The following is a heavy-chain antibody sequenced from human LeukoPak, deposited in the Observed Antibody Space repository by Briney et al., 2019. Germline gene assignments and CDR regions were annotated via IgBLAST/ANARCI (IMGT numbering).Heavy chain of an antibody. Sequence: SETLSLTCAVYGGSFSGYYWSWIRQPPGKGPEWIGEINHSGSTNYNPSLKSRVTISVDTSKNQFSLKLSSVTAADTAVYYCARVSGRLDYWGQGTLVTVSS. CDR1: GGSFSGYY. CDR3: ARVSGRLDY. V-gene: IGHV4-34*01. D-gene: IGHD3-10*01. J-gene: IGHJ4*02. CDR2: INHSGST.